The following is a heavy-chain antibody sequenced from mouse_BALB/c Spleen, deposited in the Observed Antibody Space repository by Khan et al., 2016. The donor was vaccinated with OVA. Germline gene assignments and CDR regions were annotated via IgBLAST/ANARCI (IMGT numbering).Heavy chain of an antibody. Sequence: EVELVESGAELVKPGGSLKLSCAASGFTFSSYSMSWVRQTPDKRLEWVATISSAGDYTYYPDSVKGRFTISRDNAKNTLYLQMSSLESEDTAMYYCASHLTGSFAYWGQGTLVTVSA. CDR3: ASHLTGSFAY. V-gene: IGHV5-6*01. CDR2: ISSAGDYT. CDR1: GFTFSSYS. D-gene: IGHD4-1*01. J-gene: IGHJ3*01.